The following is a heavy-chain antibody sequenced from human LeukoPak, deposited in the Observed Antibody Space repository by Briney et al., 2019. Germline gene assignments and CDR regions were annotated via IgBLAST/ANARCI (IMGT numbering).Heavy chain of an antibody. CDR2: IYHSGST. CDR3: VRGPNRRFNWFDP. V-gene: IGHV4-4*02. Sequence: SGTLSLTCAVSGGSISSSNWWSWVRQPPGKGLEWIGEIYHSGSTNYNPSLKSRVTISVDKSKNQFSLKLSSVTAADTAVYYCVRGPNRRFNWFDPWGQGTLVTVSS. D-gene: IGHD2-8*01. CDR1: GGSISSSNW. J-gene: IGHJ5*02.